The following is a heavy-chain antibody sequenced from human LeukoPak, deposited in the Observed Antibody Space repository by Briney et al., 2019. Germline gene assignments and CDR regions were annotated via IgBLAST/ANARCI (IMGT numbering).Heavy chain of an antibody. V-gene: IGHV3-48*01. CDR3: ARIDYYDSSGLFDY. Sequence: PGGSLRLSCAASGFTFSSYSMNWVRQAPGKGLEWVSYISSSSSTIYYADSVKGRFTISRDNAKNSLYLQMNSLRAEDTAVYYCARIDYYDSSGLFDYWGQGTLVTVSS. D-gene: IGHD3-22*01. J-gene: IGHJ4*02. CDR1: GFTFSSYS. CDR2: ISSSSSTI.